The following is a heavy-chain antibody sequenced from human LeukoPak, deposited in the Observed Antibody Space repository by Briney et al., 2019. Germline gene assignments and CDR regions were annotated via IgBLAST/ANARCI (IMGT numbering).Heavy chain of an antibody. D-gene: IGHD2-2*01. V-gene: IGHV3-21*01. J-gene: IGHJ5*02. CDR2: ISSSSSYI. Sequence: PGGSLRLSCAASGFTFSSYSMNWVRQAPGKGLEWVSSISSSSSYIYYADSVKGRFTISRDNAKNSLYLQMNSLRAEDTAVYYCARGGVSGYCSSTSCYRWFDPWGQGTLVTVSS. CDR3: ARGGVSGYCSSTSCYRWFDP. CDR1: GFTFSSYS.